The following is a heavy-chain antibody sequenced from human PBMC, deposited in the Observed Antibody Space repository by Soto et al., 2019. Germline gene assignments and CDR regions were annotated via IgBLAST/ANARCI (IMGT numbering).Heavy chain of an antibody. V-gene: IGHV1-18*01. Sequence: ASVKVSCKASGYTFTSYGISWVRQAPGQGLEWMGWISAYNGNTNYAQKLQGRVTMTTDTSTSTAYMELRSLRSDDTAVYYCARDGQILIVATINWFDPWGQGTPVTVSS. CDR2: ISAYNGNT. CDR3: ARDGQILIVATINWFDP. CDR1: GYTFTSYG. D-gene: IGHD5-12*01. J-gene: IGHJ5*02.